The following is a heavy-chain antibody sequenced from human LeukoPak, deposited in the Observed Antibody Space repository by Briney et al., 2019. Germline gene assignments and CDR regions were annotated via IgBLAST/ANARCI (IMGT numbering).Heavy chain of an antibody. Sequence: SETLSLTCTVSGCSISSYYWSWIRQPPGKGLEWIGYIYYSGSTNYNPSLKSRVTISVDTSKNQFSLKLSSVTAADTAVYYCARHNSEHGDYDFDYWGQGTLVTVSS. CDR2: IYYSGST. D-gene: IGHD4-17*01. J-gene: IGHJ4*02. CDR3: ARHNSEHGDYDFDY. CDR1: GCSISSYY. V-gene: IGHV4-59*08.